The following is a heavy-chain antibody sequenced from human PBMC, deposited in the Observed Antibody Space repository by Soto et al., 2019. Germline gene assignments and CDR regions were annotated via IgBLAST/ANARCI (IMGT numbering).Heavy chain of an antibody. J-gene: IGHJ3*02. CDR3: GRDKWDLPLHI. V-gene: IGHV4-30-4*01. CDR1: GGSISSGDYF. CDR2: VSSTGTS. Sequence: QVELRESGPGLVKPSQNLSLTCTVSGGSISSGDYFWTWIRQPPGKGLECLGYVSSTGTSYYLPALKSRLNISLDTSKNLFSLRLTSVTAADTAVYFCGRDKWDLPLHIWGHGTMVTVSS. D-gene: IGHD1-26*01.